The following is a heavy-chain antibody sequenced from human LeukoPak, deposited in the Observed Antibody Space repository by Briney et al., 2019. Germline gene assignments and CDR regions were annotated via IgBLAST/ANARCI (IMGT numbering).Heavy chain of an antibody. CDR2: IYYSGST. J-gene: IGHJ3*02. V-gene: IGHV4-39*01. CDR3: ARRDSSGWYYAFDI. CDR1: GGSISSGDYY. Sequence: SETLSLTCTVSGGSISSGDYYWSWIRQPPGKGLEWIGSIYYSGSTYYNPSLKSRVTISVDTSKNQFSLKLSSVTAADTAVYYCARRDSSGWYYAFDIWGQGTMVTVS. D-gene: IGHD6-19*01.